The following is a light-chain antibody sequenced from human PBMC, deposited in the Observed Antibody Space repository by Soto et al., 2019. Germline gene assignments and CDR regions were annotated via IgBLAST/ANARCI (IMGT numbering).Light chain of an antibody. Sequence: QLVLTQPPSVSGAPGQRVSISCTGNNSNIGAGYDVHWYQQLPGTAPKLLIYDNNSRPSGVPDRFSGSKSGTSASLDITGLQTEDEGLYFCQSYDSRLSVIFGGGTKVTVL. CDR3: QSYDSRLSVI. CDR1: NSNIGAGYD. CDR2: DNN. J-gene: IGLJ2*01. V-gene: IGLV1-40*01.